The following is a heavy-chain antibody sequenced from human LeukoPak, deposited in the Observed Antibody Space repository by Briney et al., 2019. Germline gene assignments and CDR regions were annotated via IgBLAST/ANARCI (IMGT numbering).Heavy chain of an antibody. J-gene: IGHJ4*02. V-gene: IGHV3-23*01. CDR2: ISGSGGST. CDR3: ATYYYGSGSYYAHD. D-gene: IGHD3-10*01. CDR1: GFTFSSYA. Sequence: GGSLRLSCAASGFTFSSYAMTWVRQAPGKGLEWVSAISGSGGSTYYADSVKGHFTISRGNSKNTLYLQMNSLRAEDTAVYYCATYYYGSGSYYAHDWGQGTLVTVSS.